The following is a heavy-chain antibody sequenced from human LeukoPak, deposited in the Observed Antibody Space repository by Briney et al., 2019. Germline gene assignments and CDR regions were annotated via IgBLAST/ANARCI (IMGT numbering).Heavy chain of an antibody. CDR1: GGSISSYY. J-gene: IGHJ6*02. D-gene: IGHD6-6*01. CDR3: ARGVPYYYYGMDV. CDR2: IYYSGST. Sequence: ASETLSLTCAVSGGSISSYYWSWIRQPPGKGLEWIGYIYYSGSTNYNPSLKSRVTISVDTSKNQFSLKLSSVTAADTAVYYCARGVPYYYYGMDVWGQGTTVTVSS. V-gene: IGHV4-59*08.